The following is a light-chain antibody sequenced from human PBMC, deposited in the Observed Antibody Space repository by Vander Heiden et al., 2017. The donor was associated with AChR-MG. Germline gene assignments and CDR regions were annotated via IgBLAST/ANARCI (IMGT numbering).Light chain of an antibody. CDR1: SSDVGGYNY. Sequence: QSALTQPASVSGSPGQSITISCTGTSSDVGGYNYVSWYQPHPGKAPKLMIYDVSNRPSGVSNRFSGSKSGNTASLTIFGLQAEDEADYYCSSYTSSSTSVVFGGGTKLTVL. CDR3: SSYTSSSTSVV. J-gene: IGLJ2*01. CDR2: DVS. V-gene: IGLV2-14*03.